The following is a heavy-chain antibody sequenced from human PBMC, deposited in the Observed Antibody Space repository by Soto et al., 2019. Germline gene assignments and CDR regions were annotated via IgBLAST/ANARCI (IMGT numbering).Heavy chain of an antibody. Sequence: QVQLVQSGAEVKKPGSSVKVSCKASGGTFSSYAISWVRQAPGQGLEWMGGIIPIFGTANYAQKFQGRVTITADEATSTAYMELSSPRSEDTAVYYCARVEYYYGSGSYRGEYYYYYGMDVWGQGTTLTVSS. CDR1: GGTFSSYA. V-gene: IGHV1-69*01. D-gene: IGHD3-10*01. CDR3: ARVEYYYGSGSYRGEYYYYYGMDV. CDR2: IIPIFGTA. J-gene: IGHJ6*02.